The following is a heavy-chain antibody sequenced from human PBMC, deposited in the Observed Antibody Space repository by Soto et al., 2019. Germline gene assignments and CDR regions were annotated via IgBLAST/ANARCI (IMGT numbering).Heavy chain of an antibody. D-gene: IGHD6-13*01. CDR2: ISYDGSNK. CDR3: AGDAAVRRGRYNWCYP. CDR1: GFTFSSYA. V-gene: IGHV3-30-3*01. Sequence: GGSLRLSCAASGFTFSSYAMHWVRQAPGKGLEWVAVISYDGSNKYYADSVKGRFTISRDNSKNTLYLQMNSLRAEDTAVYYCAGDAAVRRGRYNWCYPWGQGTLVTVSS. J-gene: IGHJ5*02.